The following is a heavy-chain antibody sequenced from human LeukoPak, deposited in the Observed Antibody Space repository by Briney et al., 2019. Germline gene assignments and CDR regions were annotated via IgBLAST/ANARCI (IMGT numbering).Heavy chain of an antibody. CDR2: IYTSGST. J-gene: IGHJ4*02. Sequence: SETLSLTFTVSAGSISSFYWSWIRQPAGKGLEWIGRIYTSGSTNYNPSLNSRLTMSVDTSKKQFSLKLSSVTAADTAVYYCARRGDYVDYWGQGILVIVSS. V-gene: IGHV4-4*07. CDR3: ARRGDYVDY. CDR1: AGSISSFY.